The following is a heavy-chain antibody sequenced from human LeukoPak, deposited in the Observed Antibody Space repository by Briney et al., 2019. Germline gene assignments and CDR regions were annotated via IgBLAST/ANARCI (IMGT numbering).Heavy chain of an antibody. Sequence: GGSLRLSCAASGFTFSNAWMTWVRQAPGKGLEWAGRIKSKTDGGTTDYAAPVKGRFIISRDDSENTLYLQMNSLKTDDTAVYYCTTPSFGSGRSDYWGQGTLVTVSS. CDR3: TTPSFGSGRSDY. J-gene: IGHJ4*02. CDR2: IKSKTDGGTT. CDR1: GFTFSNAW. D-gene: IGHD3-10*01. V-gene: IGHV3-15*01.